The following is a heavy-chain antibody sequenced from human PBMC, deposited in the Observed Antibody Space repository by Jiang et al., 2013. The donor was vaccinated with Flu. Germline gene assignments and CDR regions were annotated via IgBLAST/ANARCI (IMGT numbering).Heavy chain of an antibody. J-gene: IGHJ6*02. CDR3: ARDRVLIWSGGAVDV. V-gene: IGHV3-48*04. CDR2: IGRTSSTI. D-gene: IGHD3-3*01. Sequence: YIGRTSSTIYYADSVKGRFTISRDNAKNSLYLQMNSLRAEDTAVYYCARDRVLIWSGGAVDVWGQGTTVTVSS.